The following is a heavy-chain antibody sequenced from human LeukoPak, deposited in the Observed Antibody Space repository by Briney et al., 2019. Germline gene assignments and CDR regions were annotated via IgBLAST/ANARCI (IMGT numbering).Heavy chain of an antibody. V-gene: IGHV3-66*01. CDR1: GFTVNSNY. D-gene: IGHD5-18*01. CDR2: IYSGGST. J-gene: IGHJ4*02. CDR3: ARGGTFGYSYSLDY. Sequence: GGSLRLSGAASGFTVNSNYMSRVRQAPGQGLEWGSVIYSGGSTYYADSVKGRFTISRDNSKNTLYLQMNSLRAEDTAVYYCARGGTFGYSYSLDYWGQGTLVTVSS.